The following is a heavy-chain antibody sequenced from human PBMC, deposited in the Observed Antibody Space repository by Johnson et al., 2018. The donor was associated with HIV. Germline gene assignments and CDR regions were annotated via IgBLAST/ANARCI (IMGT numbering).Heavy chain of an antibody. J-gene: IGHJ3*02. CDR3: ARGSYNFWSGEREAFDI. Sequence: QVQLVESGGGVVQPGRSLRLSCAASGFTFSSYAMHWVRQAPGQGLEWGAVIPYAGSQTYYADSVKGRFTISRDNSKNTLYLQMNSLRAEDTAVYYCARGSYNFWSGEREAFDIWDQGTMVTVSS. CDR1: GFTFSSYA. D-gene: IGHD3-3*01. V-gene: IGHV3-30-3*01. CDR2: IPYAGSQT.